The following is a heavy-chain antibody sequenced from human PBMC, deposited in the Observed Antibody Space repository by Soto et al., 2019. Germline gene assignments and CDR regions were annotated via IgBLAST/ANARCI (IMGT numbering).Heavy chain of an antibody. D-gene: IGHD3-22*01. CDR3: AKLYDSSYLDY. Sequence: GGSLRLSCVASGFTFSNFAMSWVRQAPGKGLEWVSGFSGSGGSTDYADSVKGRFTISRDNSENTLYLQMNSLRAEDTAVYYCAKLYDSSYLDYWGQGTLVTVSS. V-gene: IGHV3-23*01. CDR2: FSGSGGST. CDR1: GFTFSNFA. J-gene: IGHJ4*02.